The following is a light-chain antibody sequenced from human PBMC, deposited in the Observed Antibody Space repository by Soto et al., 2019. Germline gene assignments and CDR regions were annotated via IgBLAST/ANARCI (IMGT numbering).Light chain of an antibody. V-gene: IGKV3-15*01. Sequence: IVITQSPATLSMSPGERATLSCRASQSLNRDLAWYQQKPGQSPRLLIFGASIRATGIPARFSGSGSGTEFTLTIGSLQSEDCALYYCQQYNNWPGTFGQGTKV. CDR3: QQYNNWPGT. CDR2: GAS. CDR1: QSLNRD. J-gene: IGKJ1*01.